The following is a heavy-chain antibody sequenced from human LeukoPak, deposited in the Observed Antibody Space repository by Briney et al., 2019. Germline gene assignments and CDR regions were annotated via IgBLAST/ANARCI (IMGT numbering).Heavy chain of an antibody. CDR3: ANLERLELRDAFDI. CDR1: GYTFTGYY. J-gene: IGHJ3*02. CDR2: INPNSGGT. D-gene: IGHD1-1*01. V-gene: IGHV1-2*02. Sequence: ASVKVSCKTSGYTFTGYYMHWVRQAPGQGLEWMGWINPNSGGTNYAQKFQGRVTMTRDTSISTAYMELSRLRSDDTAVYYCANLERLELRDAFDIWGQGTMVTVSS.